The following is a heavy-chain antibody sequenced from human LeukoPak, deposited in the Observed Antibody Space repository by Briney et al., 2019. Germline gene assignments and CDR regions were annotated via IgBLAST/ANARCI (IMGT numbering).Heavy chain of an antibody. CDR1: GFTFSSNY. CDR3: ARIGYGGNFYFDY. D-gene: IGHD4-23*01. CDR2: IYSGGST. Sequence: GGSLRLSCAASGFTFSSNYMRWVRQAPGKGLEGGSVIYSGGSTYYADSVTGRFTISRDNSKNPLYLQMNSLRAEDTAVYYCARIGYGGNFYFDYWGQGTLVTVPS. V-gene: IGHV3-66*01. J-gene: IGHJ4*02.